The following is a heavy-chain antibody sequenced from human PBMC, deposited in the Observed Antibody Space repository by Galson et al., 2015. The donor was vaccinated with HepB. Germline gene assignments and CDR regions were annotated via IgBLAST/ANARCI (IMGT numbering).Heavy chain of an antibody. Sequence: SLRLSCAASGFTFSSYSMNWVRQAPGKGLEWVSSISSSSSYIYYADSVKGRFTISRDNAKNSLYLQMNSLRAEDTAVYYCARDRDKILKYDYWGQGTLVTVSS. D-gene: IGHD2-21*02. V-gene: IGHV3-21*01. CDR1: GFTFSSYS. J-gene: IGHJ4*02. CDR3: ARDRDKILKYDY. CDR2: ISSSSSYI.